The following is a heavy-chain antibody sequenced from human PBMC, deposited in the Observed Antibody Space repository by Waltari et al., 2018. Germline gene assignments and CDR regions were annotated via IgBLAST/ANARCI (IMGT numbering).Heavy chain of an antibody. V-gene: IGHV3-23*01. D-gene: IGHD3-3*01. CDR2: IRNSGDTP. J-gene: IGHJ5*02. Sequence: VHLLASGGGLVPTGASLRLSCAVSGSPLNDFPLTCARQFSGKGLEWVSSIRNSGDTPFYADSVRGRFTISKDISKNTLFLDMIGLRGEDTATYYCAKSSFNYDFVMATWGQGALVTVSS. CDR1: GSPLNDFP. CDR3: AKSSFNYDFVMAT.